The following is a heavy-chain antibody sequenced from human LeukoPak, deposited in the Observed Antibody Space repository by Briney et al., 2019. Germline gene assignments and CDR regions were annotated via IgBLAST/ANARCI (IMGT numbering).Heavy chain of an antibody. CDR1: GDSIRRDNYY. D-gene: IGHD2-15*01. Sequence: PSETLSLTCTVSGDSIRRDNYYWGWIRQPPGKGLEWIGSIYYSGSTYYNPSLKSRVTISVDTSKNQFSLKLSSVTAADTAVYYCARGPGMVDSFDYWGQGTLVTVSS. V-gene: IGHV4-39*07. CDR2: IYYSGST. J-gene: IGHJ4*02. CDR3: ARGPGMVDSFDY.